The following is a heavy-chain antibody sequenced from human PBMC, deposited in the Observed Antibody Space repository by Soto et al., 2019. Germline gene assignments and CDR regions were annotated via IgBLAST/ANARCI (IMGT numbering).Heavy chain of an antibody. V-gene: IGHV3-23*01. J-gene: IGHJ6*02. CDR1: GFTFRSYA. CDR3: VKDRDTIFGVVWKYGMDV. Sequence: EVQLSESGGGLVQPGGSLRLSCAASGFTFRSYAMAWVRQAPGKGLEWVSGISEKGDTKNYADPVRGRFTISRDNSMNTLDLLMNSLRAEDTAVYYCVKDRDTIFGVVWKYGMDVWGQGTTVYVSS. D-gene: IGHD3-3*01. CDR2: ISEKGDTK.